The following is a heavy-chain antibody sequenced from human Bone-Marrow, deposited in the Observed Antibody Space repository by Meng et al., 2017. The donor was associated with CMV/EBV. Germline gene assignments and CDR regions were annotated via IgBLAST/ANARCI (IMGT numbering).Heavy chain of an antibody. CDR3: ARGPTRTELIDY. CDR1: GGSFSGYY. D-gene: IGHD1-26*01. CDR2: INHSGST. V-gene: IGHV4-34*01. Sequence: SQTLSLTCAVYGGSFSGYYWSWIRQPPGKGLEWIGEINHSGSTNYNPSLKSRVTISVDTSKNQFSLKLSSVTAADTAVYYCARGPTRTELIDYWGQGTLVTVSS. J-gene: IGHJ4*02.